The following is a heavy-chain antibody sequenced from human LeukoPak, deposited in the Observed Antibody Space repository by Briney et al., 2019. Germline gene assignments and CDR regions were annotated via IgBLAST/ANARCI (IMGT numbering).Heavy chain of an antibody. V-gene: IGHV4-59*01. CDR3: ARGYYGSGGDY. J-gene: IGHJ4*02. Sequence: PSKTLSLTCTVSGDSINSYSWNWIRQPPGKGLEWIGHVYYSGGTSYNPSLKSRVAISIDTSRNQFYLKLNSVTAADTAVYYCARGYYGSGGDYWGQGTLVTVSS. CDR1: GDSINSYS. CDR2: VYYSGGT. D-gene: IGHD3-10*01.